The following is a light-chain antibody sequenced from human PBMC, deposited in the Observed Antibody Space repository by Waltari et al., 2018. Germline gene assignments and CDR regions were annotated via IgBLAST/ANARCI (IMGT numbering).Light chain of an antibody. CDR3: SSYTSSSTLF. V-gene: IGLV2-14*03. CDR1: SSDVGGYNY. CDR2: DVS. J-gene: IGLJ2*01. Sequence: QSALTQPASVSGSPGQSITISCTGTSSDVGGYNYVSWYQQHPGKAPKLMIDDVSNRPAGFSNRFSGSKSGNTASRTISGLQAEDEADYYCSSYTSSSTLFFGGGTKLTVL.